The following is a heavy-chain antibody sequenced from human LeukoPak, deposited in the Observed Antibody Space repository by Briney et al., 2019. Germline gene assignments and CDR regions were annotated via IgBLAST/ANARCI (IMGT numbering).Heavy chain of an antibody. J-gene: IGHJ4*02. D-gene: IGHD2-15*01. V-gene: IGHV4-4*07. CDR1: GGSISSYY. CDR2: IYTSGST. CDR3: ARSGLVAACAPEDFDY. Sequence: SETLSLTCTVSGGSISSYYWSWIRQPAGKGLERIGRIYTSGSTNYNPSLKSRVTMSVDTSKNQFSLKLSSVTAADTAVYYCARSGLVAACAPEDFDYWGQGTLVTVSS.